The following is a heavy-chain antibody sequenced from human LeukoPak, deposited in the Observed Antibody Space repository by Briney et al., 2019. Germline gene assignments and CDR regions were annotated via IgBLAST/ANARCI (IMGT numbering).Heavy chain of an antibody. CDR1: GASIRGYH. CDR3: GSSEVGRTTSGTHGF. V-gene: IGHV4-4*07. J-gene: IGHJ4*02. CDR2: FQTNGNT. Sequence: TSETLSLTCTVSGASIRGYHWSWIRQPAGKGLEWIGRFQTNGNTNSHPSLKSRVAVSVDASNNQFALRLSSVTAADTAVYYCGSSEVGRTTSGTHGFWGQGTLVTVSA. D-gene: IGHD1-14*01.